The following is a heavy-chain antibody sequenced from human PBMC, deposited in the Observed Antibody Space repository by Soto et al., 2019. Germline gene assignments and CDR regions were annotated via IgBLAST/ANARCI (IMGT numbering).Heavy chain of an antibody. CDR2: MNPNSGNT. CDR1: GYTFTSYD. CDR3: ARAERLLWFGEALGFDP. Sequence: ASVKVSCKASGYTFTSYDINWVRQATGQGLEWMGWMNPNSGNTGYAQKFQGRVTMTRNTSISTAYMELSSLRSDDTAVYYCARAERLLWFGEALGFDPWGQGTLVTVSS. J-gene: IGHJ5*02. V-gene: IGHV1-8*01. D-gene: IGHD3-10*01.